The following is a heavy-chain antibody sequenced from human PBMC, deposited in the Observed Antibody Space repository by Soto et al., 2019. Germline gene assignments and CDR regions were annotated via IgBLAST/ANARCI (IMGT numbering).Heavy chain of an antibody. CDR2: INHSGST. D-gene: IGHD3-3*01. V-gene: IGHV4-34*01. CDR1: GGSFSGYY. CDR3: ARVRFLRWFDP. J-gene: IGHJ5*02. Sequence: QVQLQQWGAGLLKPSETLSLTCAVYGGSFSGYYWSWIRQPPGKGLEWIGEINHSGSTNYNPSLKSRVTISVDTSKNQFSLKLSSVTAADTAVYYCARVRFLRWFDPWGQGTLVTVSS.